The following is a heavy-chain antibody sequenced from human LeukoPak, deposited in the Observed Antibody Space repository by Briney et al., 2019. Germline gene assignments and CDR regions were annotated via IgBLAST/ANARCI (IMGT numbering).Heavy chain of an antibody. Sequence: SETLSLTCTVSGGSISSGSYYWSWIRQHPGKGLEWIGYIYYSGSTYYNPSLKSRVTISVDTSKNQFSLKLSSVTAADTAVYYCASTLVRRRFLEWLLLGIDYWGQGTLVTVSS. D-gene: IGHD3-3*01. CDR1: GGSISSGSYY. CDR2: IYYSGST. J-gene: IGHJ4*02. V-gene: IGHV4-31*03. CDR3: ASTLVRRRFLEWLLLGIDY.